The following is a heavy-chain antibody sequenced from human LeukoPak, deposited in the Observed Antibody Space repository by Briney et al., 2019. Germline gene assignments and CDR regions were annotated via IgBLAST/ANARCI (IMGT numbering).Heavy chain of an antibody. J-gene: IGHJ4*02. V-gene: IGHV4-4*07. Sequence: PSETLSLTCTVSGGSISSYYWSWIRQPAGKGLEWIGRIYTSGSTNYNPSLKSRVTMSVDTSKNQFSLKLSSVTAADTAVYYCARWYYYDSSGYFDYWGQGTLVTVSS. D-gene: IGHD3-22*01. CDR2: IYTSGST. CDR3: ARWYYYDSSGYFDY. CDR1: GGSISSYY.